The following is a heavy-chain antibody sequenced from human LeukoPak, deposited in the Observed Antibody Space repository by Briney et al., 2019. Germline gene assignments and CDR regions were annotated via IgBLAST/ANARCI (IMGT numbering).Heavy chain of an antibody. V-gene: IGHV3-7*03. J-gene: IGHJ3*02. CDR2: IKQDGSGR. CDR1: GYTFSSFW. D-gene: IGHD1-26*01. CDR3: ARGGVGANTAFDI. Sequence: GGSLRLSCAASGYTFSSFWMSWVRQAPGKGLEWVANIKQDGSGRSYVDSVKGRFTISRDSAKNSLYLQMNSLRAEDTAVYYCARGGVGANTAFDIWGQGTMVTVSS.